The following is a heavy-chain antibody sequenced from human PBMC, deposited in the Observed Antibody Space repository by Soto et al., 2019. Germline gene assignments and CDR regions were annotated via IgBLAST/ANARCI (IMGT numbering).Heavy chain of an antibody. J-gene: IGHJ4*02. Sequence: QVQLQQWGAGLLKPSETLSLTCAVYGGSFSGYYWSWIRQPPGKGLEWIGEINHSGSTNYNPSLKSRITIPVDTSKNQFSLKLSSVTAADTAVYYCARGVITIFGVVTYYFDYWGQGTLVTVSS. V-gene: IGHV4-34*01. CDR3: ARGVITIFGVVTYYFDY. D-gene: IGHD3-3*01. CDR1: GGSFSGYY. CDR2: INHSGST.